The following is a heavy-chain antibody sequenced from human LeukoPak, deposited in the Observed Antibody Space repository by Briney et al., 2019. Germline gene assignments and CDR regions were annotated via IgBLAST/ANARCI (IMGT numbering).Heavy chain of an antibody. J-gene: IGHJ6*03. V-gene: IGHV1-18*01. Sequence: GASVKVSCKASGYTFTSYGISWVRQAPGQGLEWMGWISAYNGNTNYAQKLQGRVTMTTDTSTSTAYMELRSLRSDDTAVYYCARVALRYSSGWYFSRDLSTYYYYMDVWGKGTTVTVSS. CDR3: ARVALRYSSGWYFSRDLSTYYYYMDV. D-gene: IGHD6-19*01. CDR2: ISAYNGNT. CDR1: GYTFTSYG.